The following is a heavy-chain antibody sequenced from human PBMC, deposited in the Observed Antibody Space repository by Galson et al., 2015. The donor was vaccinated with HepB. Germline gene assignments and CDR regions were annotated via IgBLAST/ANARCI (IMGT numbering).Heavy chain of an antibody. CDR2: IYPGDSDT. V-gene: IGHV5-51*01. J-gene: IGHJ6*02. CDR3: ARGGSGSYYNGLFGGFYYYYGMDV. D-gene: IGHD3-10*01. Sequence: QSGAEVKKPGESLKISCKGSGYSFTSYWIGWVRQMPGKGLEWMGIIYPGDSDTRYSPSFQGQVTISADKSISTAYLQWSSLKASDTAMYYCARGGSGSYYNGLFGGFYYYYGMDVWGQGTTVTVSS. CDR1: GYSFTSYW.